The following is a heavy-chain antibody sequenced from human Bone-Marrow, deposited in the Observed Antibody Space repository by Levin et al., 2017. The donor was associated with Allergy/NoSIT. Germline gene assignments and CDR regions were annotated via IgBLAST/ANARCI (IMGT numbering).Heavy chain of an antibody. D-gene: IGHD2-8*01. CDR3: ARNGVGTASGTP. J-gene: IGHJ4*02. CDR2: IYSGGDT. V-gene: IGHV3-66*01. CDR1: GFTVSRNY. Sequence: GESLKISCAAAGFTVSRNYMAWVRQAPGKGLEWVSLIYSGGDTLYADSVKGRFTISIDNSKNTLYLQMNSLRVDDTAIYYCARNGVGTASGTPWGQGTLVTVSS.